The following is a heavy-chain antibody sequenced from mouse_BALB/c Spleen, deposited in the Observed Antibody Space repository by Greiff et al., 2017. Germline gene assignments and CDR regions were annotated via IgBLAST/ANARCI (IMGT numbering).Heavy chain of an antibody. CDR1: GFTFSSYT. D-gene: IGHD1-1*02. J-gene: IGHJ3*01. Sequence: VQLKQSGGGLVKPGGSLKLSCAASGFTFSSYTMSWVRQTPEKRLEWVATISSGGGNTYYPDSVKGRFTISRDNAKNNLYLQMSSLRSEDTALYYCARWGYGGLAYWGQGTLVTVSA. CDR2: ISSGGGNT. V-gene: IGHV5-9*03. CDR3: ARWGYGGLAY.